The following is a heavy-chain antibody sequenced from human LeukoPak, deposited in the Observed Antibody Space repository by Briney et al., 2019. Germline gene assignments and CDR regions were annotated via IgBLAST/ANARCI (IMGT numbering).Heavy chain of an antibody. CDR3: ARGLDGSGSYYDSLLDN. J-gene: IGHJ4*02. CDR1: RFTLRSYW. Sequence: GGSLRLSRVASRFTLRSYWMHWVPQAPGKGLVWVARIDRDVTSRRYADSVKGRFTISRDNAKNTLSLQMNSLRAEDTAVYYCARGLDGSGSYYDSLLDNWGQGTLVTVS. V-gene: IGHV3-74*01. D-gene: IGHD3-10*01. CDR2: IDRDVTSR.